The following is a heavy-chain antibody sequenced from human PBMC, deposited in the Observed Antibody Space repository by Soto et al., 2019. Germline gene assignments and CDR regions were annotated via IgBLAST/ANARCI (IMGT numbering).Heavy chain of an antibody. J-gene: IGHJ5*02. D-gene: IGHD3-3*01. Sequence: ASVKVSCKASGYTFTGYYMHWVRQAPGQGLEWMGWINPNSGGTNYAQKFQGRVTMTRDTSISTAYMELSRLRSDDTAVYYCAREHYDFWSGYYRGWFDPWGQRTLVTVSS. CDR1: GYTFTGYY. V-gene: IGHV1-2*02. CDR3: AREHYDFWSGYYRGWFDP. CDR2: INPNSGGT.